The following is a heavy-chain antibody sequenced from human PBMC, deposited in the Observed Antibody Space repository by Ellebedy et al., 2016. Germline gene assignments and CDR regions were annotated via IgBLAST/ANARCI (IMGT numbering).Heavy chain of an antibody. J-gene: IGHJ4*02. V-gene: IGHV3-21*06. CDR2: ISSTGNFL. Sequence: GESLKISXSASGFSLSIFTVQWVRQAPGKGLEWVSSISSTGNFLDYADSVKGRFTISKDIANNSLYLEMNSLRVEDTAVYYCARGSGDYVGDYWGQGTLVTVSS. D-gene: IGHD1-26*01. CDR3: ARGSGDYVGDY. CDR1: GFSLSIFT.